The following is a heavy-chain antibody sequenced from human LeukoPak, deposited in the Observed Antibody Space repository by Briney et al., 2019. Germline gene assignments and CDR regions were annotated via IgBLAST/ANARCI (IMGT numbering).Heavy chain of an antibody. CDR2: ISTSSSYI. V-gene: IGHV3-21*01. Sequence: GGSLRLSCAASGFTFSSYTMNWVRQAPGKGLEWVSSISTSSSYIYYADSVKGRFTISRDNAKKSLYLQMNSLRAEDTAVYYCARSRRDGDYLFNAFDIWGQGTMVTVSS. J-gene: IGHJ3*02. CDR1: GFTFSSYT. D-gene: IGHD4-17*01. CDR3: ARSRRDGDYLFNAFDI.